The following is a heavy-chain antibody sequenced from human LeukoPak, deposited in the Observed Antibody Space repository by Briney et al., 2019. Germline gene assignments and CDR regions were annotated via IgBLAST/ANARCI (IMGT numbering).Heavy chain of an antibody. D-gene: IGHD3-16*02. V-gene: IGHV4-38-2*02. Sequence: ASETLSLTCTVSGYSISSGYYWGWIRQPPGKGLEWIGSIYHSGSTYYNPSLKSRVTISVDTSKNQFSLKLSSVTAADTAVYYCARYRGPGYFDLWGRGTLVTVSS. CDR1: GYSISSGYY. CDR3: ARYRGPGYFDL. J-gene: IGHJ2*01. CDR2: IYHSGST.